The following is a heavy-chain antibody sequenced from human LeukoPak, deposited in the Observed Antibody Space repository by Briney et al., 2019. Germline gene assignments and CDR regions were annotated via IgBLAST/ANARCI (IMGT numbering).Heavy chain of an antibody. CDR1: GYTFTSYD. CDR3: ARAGGYCGRISCPYYFDY. J-gene: IGHJ4*02. Sequence: GASGKVSCKASGYTFTSYDINWVRQATGQGLEWMGWMNPNSGNTGYAQKFQGRVTMTRNTSISTAYMELSSLRSEDTAVYYCARAGGYCGRISCPYYFDYWGQGSLVAVSS. V-gene: IGHV1-8*01. D-gene: IGHD2-15*01. CDR2: MNPNSGNT.